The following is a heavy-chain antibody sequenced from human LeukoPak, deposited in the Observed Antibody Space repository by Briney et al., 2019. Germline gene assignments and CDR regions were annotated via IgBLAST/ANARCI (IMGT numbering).Heavy chain of an antibody. CDR1: GGTFSSCA. CDR3: ARDLRDQIGGNSDY. CDR2: IIPILGIA. J-gene: IGHJ4*02. D-gene: IGHD4-23*01. Sequence: ASVKVSCKASGGTFSSCAISWVRQAPGQGLEWMGRIIPILGIANYAQKFQGRVTITADKSTSTAYMELSSLRSEDTAVYYCARDLRDQIGGNSDYWGQGTLVTVSS. V-gene: IGHV1-69*04.